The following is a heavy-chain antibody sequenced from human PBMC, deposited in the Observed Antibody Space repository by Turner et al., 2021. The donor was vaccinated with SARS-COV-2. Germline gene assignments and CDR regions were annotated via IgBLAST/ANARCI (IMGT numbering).Heavy chain of an antibody. Sequence: VQLLESGGGLVQPGGSLRLSCAASGFTFSSYAMHWVRQAPGKGLEWVAVISYDRNNKYYADSVKGRFTISRDNSKNTLYLQMNSLRAEDTAVYYCARDGYSSSSIGYNWFDPWGQGTLVTVSS. CDR2: ISYDRNNK. J-gene: IGHJ5*02. D-gene: IGHD6-6*01. CDR3: ARDGYSSSSIGYNWFDP. CDR1: GFTFSSYA. V-gene: IGHV3-30-3*01.